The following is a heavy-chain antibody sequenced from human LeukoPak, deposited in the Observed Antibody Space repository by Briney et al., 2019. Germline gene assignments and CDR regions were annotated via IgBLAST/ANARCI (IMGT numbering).Heavy chain of an antibody. Sequence: GGSLRLSCAASGFTFSQYWMSWVRQAPGKGLEWVANIKHDGSEKQDGSEKNYVDSVKGRFTISRDNAKNSLYLQMNSLRAEDTAVYYCARSGRGVDFFYIYMDVWGKGTTVTVS. CDR2: IKHDGSEKQDGSEK. CDR3: ARSGRGVDFFYIYMDV. D-gene: IGHD3-10*01. CDR1: GFTFSQYW. J-gene: IGHJ6*03. V-gene: IGHV3-7*01.